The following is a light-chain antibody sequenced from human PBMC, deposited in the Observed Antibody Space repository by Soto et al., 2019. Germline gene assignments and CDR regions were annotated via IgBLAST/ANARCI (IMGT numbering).Light chain of an antibody. CDR1: QNVRIY. CDR3: QQYYIYPPA. Sequence: DIQMTQSPSTLSASVGDRVTITCRASQNVRIYLAWYQQKPGKAPKLLIYQTSSLQSGVPSRFSGSGSETEFTLAISSLQPKDFATYYCQQYYIYPPAFGLGTKVEIK. CDR2: QTS. J-gene: IGKJ3*01. V-gene: IGKV1-5*03.